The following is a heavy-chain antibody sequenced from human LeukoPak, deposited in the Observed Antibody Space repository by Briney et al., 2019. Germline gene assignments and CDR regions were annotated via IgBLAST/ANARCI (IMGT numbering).Heavy chain of an antibody. D-gene: IGHD3-22*01. CDR3: ARGYYYDSSGVPDAFDI. Sequence: QTGGSLRLSCTVSGFTVSSNSMSWVRQAPGKGLEWVSFIYSDNTHYSDSVKGRFTISRDNSKNTLYLQMNSLRAEDTAVYYCARGYYYDSSGVPDAFDIWGQGTMVTVSS. V-gene: IGHV3-53*01. CDR1: GFTVSSNS. J-gene: IGHJ3*02. CDR2: IYSDNT.